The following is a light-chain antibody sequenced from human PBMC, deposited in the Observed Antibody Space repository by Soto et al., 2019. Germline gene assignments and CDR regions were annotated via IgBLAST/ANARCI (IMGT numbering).Light chain of an antibody. CDR1: SSDVGGYNY. CDR2: DVS. J-gene: IGLJ2*01. V-gene: IGLV2-14*03. CDR3: SSHTSGSTRVV. Sequence: QSALTQPASVSGSPGQSITISCTGTSSDVGGYNYVSWYQQHPGKAPKVMIYDVSKRPSGIPNRFSGSKSGNTAALTISGLQVEDEADYYCSSHTSGSTRVVFGGGTKLTVL.